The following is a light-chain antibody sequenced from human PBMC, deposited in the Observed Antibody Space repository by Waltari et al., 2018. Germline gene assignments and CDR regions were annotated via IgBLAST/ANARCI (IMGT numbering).Light chain of an antibody. V-gene: IGLV2-11*01. Sequence: QSALTQPRSVSGSPGQSVTISCTGTSSDVGGYNYVSWYQQHPGKAPKLMISDVSKRPSGVPDRVSGSKSGNTASLTISGLQAEDEADYYCCSYAGSYFVFGGGTKLTVL. J-gene: IGLJ2*01. CDR2: DVS. CDR1: SSDVGGYNY. CDR3: CSYAGSYFV.